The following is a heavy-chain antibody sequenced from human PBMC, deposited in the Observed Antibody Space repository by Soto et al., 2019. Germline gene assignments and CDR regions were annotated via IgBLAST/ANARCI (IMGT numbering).Heavy chain of an antibody. V-gene: IGHV3-33*01. CDR3: ARGEYSSGWYVYSTTPDWYFDL. Sequence: QVQLVESGGGVVQPGRSLRLSCAASGFTFSSYGMHWVRQAPGKGLEWVAVIWYDGSNKYYADSVKGRFTISRDNSKNTLYLKMNSLRAEDTAVYYCARGEYSSGWYVYSTTPDWYFDLWGRGTLVTVSS. CDR2: IWYDGSNK. D-gene: IGHD6-19*01. J-gene: IGHJ2*01. CDR1: GFTFSSYG.